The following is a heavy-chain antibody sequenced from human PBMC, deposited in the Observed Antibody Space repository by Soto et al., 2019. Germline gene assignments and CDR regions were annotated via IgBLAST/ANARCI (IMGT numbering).Heavy chain of an antibody. V-gene: IGHV3-33*01. CDR3: ASDRGGTTSCLDH. CDR2: IWYDGSNK. Sequence: GGSLRLSCAASGFSFSNYAMHWLRQAPGKGLEWVSIIWYDGSNKCYADSVKGRFTISRDNSKNTLYLQMNSLRAEDTAMYYCASDRGGTTSCLDHWGQGTLVTVSS. CDR1: GFSFSNYA. D-gene: IGHD2-15*01. J-gene: IGHJ5*02.